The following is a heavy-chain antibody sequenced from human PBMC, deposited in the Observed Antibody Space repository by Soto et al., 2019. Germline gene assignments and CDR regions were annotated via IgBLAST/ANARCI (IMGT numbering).Heavy chain of an antibody. CDR3: AYDSTVVASTDGAFDI. V-gene: IGHV2-5*02. CDR1: GLSLSTNGVG. J-gene: IGHJ3*02. CDR2: IYWDNDK. Sequence: QITFKESGPTLVKPTQTLTLTCTFSGLSLSTNGVGVGWIRQPPGKALEWLALIYWDNDKRYSPSLKSRLTITKDTSKNQVVLTMTRMDPVDTGTYYCAYDSTVVASTDGAFDIWGQGTMVTVSS. D-gene: IGHD2-15*01.